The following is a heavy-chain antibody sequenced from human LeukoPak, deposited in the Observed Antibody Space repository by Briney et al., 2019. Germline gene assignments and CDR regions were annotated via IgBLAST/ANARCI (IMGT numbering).Heavy chain of an antibody. CDR2: IDTDGSTT. Sequence: PGGSLRLSCAASGFTFSNSLRHWVRQVPGKGLVWVARIDTDGSTTHYADSVKGRFTISRDNAKNTLYLQMNSLRAEDTAVYYCAKDRDGYNYWGQGTLVTVSS. CDR3: AKDRDGYNY. J-gene: IGHJ4*02. V-gene: IGHV3-74*01. D-gene: IGHD5-24*01. CDR1: GFTFSNSL.